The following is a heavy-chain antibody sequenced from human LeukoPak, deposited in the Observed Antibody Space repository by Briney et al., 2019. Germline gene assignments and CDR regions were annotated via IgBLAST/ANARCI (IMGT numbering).Heavy chain of an antibody. CDR2: ISYDGSNK. V-gene: IGHV3-30*03. Sequence: GGSLRLSCAASGFTFSSYDMHWVRQAPGKGLEWVAVISYDGSNKYYADSVKGRFTISRDNSKNTLYLQMNSLRAEDTAVYYCASEMATIPVWGQGTLVTVSS. J-gene: IGHJ4*02. CDR1: GFTFSSYD. D-gene: IGHD5-24*01. CDR3: ASEMATIPV.